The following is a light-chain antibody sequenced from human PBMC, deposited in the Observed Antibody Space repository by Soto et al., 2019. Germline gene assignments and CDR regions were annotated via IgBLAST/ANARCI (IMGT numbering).Light chain of an antibody. CDR1: QSVSNNY. Sequence: EIVLTKSPGTLSLSTGERATLSCRASQSVSNNYLAWYQQKPGQAPRLLLYGASNRATCIPDRFSGSGSGTDLTLTISILEPVEFAGYYCQQYGSSGTFGQGTNVEIK. V-gene: IGKV3-20*01. CDR3: QQYGSSGT. CDR2: GAS. J-gene: IGKJ1*01.